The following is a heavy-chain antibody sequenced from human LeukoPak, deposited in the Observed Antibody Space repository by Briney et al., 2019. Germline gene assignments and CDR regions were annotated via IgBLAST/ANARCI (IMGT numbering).Heavy chain of an antibody. V-gene: IGHV4-30-2*01. CDR3: SRELWVANAPGPWLDP. Sequence: SETLSLTCAVSGDSLSSGAYSWNWIRQPPGKGLEWIGYIFQRWSYHVQPSLKSRVNISVDTAKHQFSLKLTSMTRGDTAVYYCSRELWVANAPGPWLDPWGERIPVSVS. D-gene: IGHD3-10*01. J-gene: IGHJ5*02. CDR2: IFQRWSY. CDR1: GDSLSSGAYS.